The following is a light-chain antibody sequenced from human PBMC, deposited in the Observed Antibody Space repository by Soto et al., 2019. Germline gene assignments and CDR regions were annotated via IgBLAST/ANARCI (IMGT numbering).Light chain of an antibody. J-gene: IGKJ4*01. CDR2: GAS. V-gene: IGKV3D-15*01. CDR3: QQYGNRAIT. CDR1: QDVNIY. Sequence: EIVMTQSPATLSVSPGERATLSCRASQDVNIYLAWYQQKPGQAPRLLISGASTRATGIPAWFSGSVSVTVFTLTSSSLQSEDVAVYYCQQYGNRAITFSGGINVEIK.